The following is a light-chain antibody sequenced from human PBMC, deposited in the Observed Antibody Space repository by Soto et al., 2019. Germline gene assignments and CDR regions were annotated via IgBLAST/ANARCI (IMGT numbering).Light chain of an antibody. Sequence: QSVLTQPASVSGSPGQSITISCTGTSSDVGAYNYVSWYQQHPGKAPKLMIYDVNIRPSGVSNRFSGSKSGNTASLTISGLQVEAEADYYCTSWTTSTTMKFGGGTKLTVL. J-gene: IGLJ2*01. CDR3: TSWTTSTTMK. V-gene: IGLV2-14*01. CDR2: DVN. CDR1: SSDVGAYNY.